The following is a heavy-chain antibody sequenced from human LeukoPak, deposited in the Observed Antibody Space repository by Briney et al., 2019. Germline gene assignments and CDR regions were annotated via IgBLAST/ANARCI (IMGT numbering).Heavy chain of an antibody. Sequence: ASVKVSCKASGYTFTGYYIHWVRQAPGQGLEWMGWINPNSGGTNSAQKFQGRVTMTRDTSIRTAYMELSRLRSDDTAVYYSATDLVLFGSVAYRGFDYWGQGTLVTVSS. V-gene: IGHV1-2*02. CDR1: GYTFTGYY. J-gene: IGHJ4*02. CDR3: ATDLVLFGSVAYRGFDY. D-gene: IGHD3-10*01. CDR2: INPNSGGT.